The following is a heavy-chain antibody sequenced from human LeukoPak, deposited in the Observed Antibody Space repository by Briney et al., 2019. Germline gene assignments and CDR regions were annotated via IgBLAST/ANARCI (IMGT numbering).Heavy chain of an antibody. D-gene: IGHD2-15*01. CDR1: GYSFSNDW. CDR3: ARRGCNGGSCYAY. Sequence: GESLKISCRGSGYSFSNDWIGWVRQMPGKGLEWMGIIYPGDSDTRYSPSFQGQVTISADKSFSTAYLQWSSLGASDTAMYYCARRGCNGGSCYAYWGQGTLVTVSS. V-gene: IGHV5-51*01. CDR2: IYPGDSDT. J-gene: IGHJ4*02.